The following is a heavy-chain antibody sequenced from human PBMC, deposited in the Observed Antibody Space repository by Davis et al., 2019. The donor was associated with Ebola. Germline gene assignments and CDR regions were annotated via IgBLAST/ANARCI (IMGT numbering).Heavy chain of an antibody. CDR1: GYTFTSYG. D-gene: IGHD4-17*01. CDR3: AREGVLTVTYDY. J-gene: IGHJ4*02. CDR2: MNPNSGNT. Sequence: ASVKVSCKASGYTFTSYGINWVRQATGQGLEWMGWMNPNSGNTGYAQKFQGRVTMTRDTSIGTAYMELSSLRAEDTAVYYCAREGVLTVTYDYWGQGTLVTVSS. V-gene: IGHV1-8*02.